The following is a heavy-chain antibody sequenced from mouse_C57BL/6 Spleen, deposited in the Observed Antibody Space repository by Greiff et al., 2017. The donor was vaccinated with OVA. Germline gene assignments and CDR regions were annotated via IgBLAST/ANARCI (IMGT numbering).Heavy chain of an antibody. CDR2: IYPSDSET. Sequence: VQLQQPGAELVRPGSSVKLSCKASGYTFTSYWMDWVKQRPGQGLAWIGNIYPSDSETHYNQKFKDKATLTVDKSSSTAYMQLSSLTSEDSAVYYCARGFYDCYLDYWGKGTTLTVSS. D-gene: IGHD2-3*01. CDR1: GYTFTSYW. V-gene: IGHV1-61*01. CDR3: ARGFYDCYLDY. J-gene: IGHJ2*01.